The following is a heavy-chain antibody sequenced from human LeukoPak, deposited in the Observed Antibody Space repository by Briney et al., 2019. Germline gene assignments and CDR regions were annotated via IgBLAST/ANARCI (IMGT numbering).Heavy chain of an antibody. CDR1: GGSISRHY. V-gene: IGHV4-4*07. CDR2: VYTSGNT. D-gene: IGHD6-13*01. J-gene: IGHJ6*03. Sequence: SETLSLTCSVSGGSISRHYWSWIRQSAGKGLEWIGHVYTSGNTDYNPSLKSRVTMSIDTSKNQISLKLNSVTAADTAVYYCARADYSSTWSHDYYYMDVWGKGTTVTVSS. CDR3: ARADYSSTWSHDYYYMDV.